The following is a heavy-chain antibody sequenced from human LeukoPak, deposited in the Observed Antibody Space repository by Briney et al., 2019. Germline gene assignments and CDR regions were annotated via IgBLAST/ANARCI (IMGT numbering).Heavy chain of an antibody. V-gene: IGHV3-7*01. CDR1: GFTFSSYW. J-gene: IGHJ4*02. Sequence: GGSLRLSCAASGFTFSSYWMSWVRQAPGKGLEWVANIKQDGGEIYYVDSVKGRFTISRDNAKNSLSLQMNSLRAEDTAVYYCARDGDGYNLDYWGQGTLVTVSS. D-gene: IGHD5-24*01. CDR3: ARDGDGYNLDY. CDR2: IKQDGGEI.